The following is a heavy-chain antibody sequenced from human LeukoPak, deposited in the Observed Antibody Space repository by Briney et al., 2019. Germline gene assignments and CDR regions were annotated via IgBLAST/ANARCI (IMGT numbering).Heavy chain of an antibody. CDR1: GFTFSIYT. V-gene: IGHV3-33*08. J-gene: IGHJ4*02. Sequence: TGGSLRLSCAASGFTFSIYTINWVRQAPGKGLEWVAVIWYDGSNDDYADSVKGRFTISRDNSKSTLYLQMNSLRAEDTAIYYCARSIPRYAGSAYYPDYWGQGTLVTVSS. CDR3: ARSIPRYAGSAYYPDY. CDR2: IWYDGSND. D-gene: IGHD3-22*01.